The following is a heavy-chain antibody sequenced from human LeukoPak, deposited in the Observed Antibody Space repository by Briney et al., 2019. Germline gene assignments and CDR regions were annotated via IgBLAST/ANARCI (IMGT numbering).Heavy chain of an antibody. Sequence: GGSLRLSCAASGFTFSGYSMNWVRQAPGKGLEWVSYISSSSITIYYADSVKGRFTISRDNAKNSLYLQMNSLRAEDTAVYYCARDSGLTTVTTYWDYWGQGTLVTVSS. J-gene: IGHJ4*02. CDR3: ARDSGLTTVTTYWDY. CDR2: ISSSSITI. V-gene: IGHV3-48*04. D-gene: IGHD4-17*01. CDR1: GFTFSGYS.